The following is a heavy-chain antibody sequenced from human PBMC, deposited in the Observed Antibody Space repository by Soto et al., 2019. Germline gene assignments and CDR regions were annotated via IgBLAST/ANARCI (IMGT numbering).Heavy chain of an antibody. CDR3: ARSPYMDV. V-gene: IGHV4-34*01. CDR2: INHSGST. J-gene: IGHJ6*03. CDR1: GRSFIGYY. Sequence: SETLSLTCAVYGRSFIGYYWSWIRQSPGKGLEWIGEINHSGSTNYNPSLKSRVTILIDAPKNQFSLKMSSVTAADTAVYYCARSPYMDVWGKGTTVTVSS.